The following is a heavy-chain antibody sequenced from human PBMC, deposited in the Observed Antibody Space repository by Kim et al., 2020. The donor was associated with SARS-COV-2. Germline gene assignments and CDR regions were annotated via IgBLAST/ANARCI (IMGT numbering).Heavy chain of an antibody. J-gene: IGHJ6*02. Sequence: GGSLRLSCAASGFTFSSNTMHWVRQAPGKGLEWVAVISYDGNNKFYADSVKGRFTISRDKSKNTLYLQMNSLRAEDTAVYYCARAGNMVRGGLAPRYYYYGMDLWGQGTPVTVSS. D-gene: IGHD3-10*01. V-gene: IGHV3-30-3*01. CDR1: GFTFSSNT. CDR3: ARAGNMVRGGLAPRYYYYGMDL. CDR2: ISYDGNNK.